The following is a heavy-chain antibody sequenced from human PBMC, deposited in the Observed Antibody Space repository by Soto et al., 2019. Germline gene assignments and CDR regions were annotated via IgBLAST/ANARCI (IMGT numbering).Heavy chain of an antibody. V-gene: IGHV4-39*01. CDR3: ARRRYLRYYFDY. CDR1: GGSRSTSYY. J-gene: IGHJ4*01. Sequence: LSLTCNVSGGSRSTSYYWGWIRQPPGKGLEWIGNIYYTVSAHYNPSLESRVTISVDTSKNQISLRLWSVTAADKAVYYFARRRYLRYYFDYWGRGTLVTVSS. CDR2: IYYTVSA. D-gene: IGHD2-21*01.